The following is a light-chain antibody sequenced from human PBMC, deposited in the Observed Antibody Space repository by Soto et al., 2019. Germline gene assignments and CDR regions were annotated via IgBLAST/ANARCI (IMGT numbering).Light chain of an antibody. CDR1: QSVNSRY. CDR3: VRCDRSPARWT. V-gene: IGKV3-20*01. J-gene: IGKJ1*01. Sequence: EMVLTQSPGTLSLSPGERATLSCRTSQSVNSRYLAWYQHKPCQAPRLLIYGASNRATGIPDRFSGSASGTDFTLTISRLEPEDFAVYYCVRCDRSPARWTFGQGTKVDI. CDR2: GAS.